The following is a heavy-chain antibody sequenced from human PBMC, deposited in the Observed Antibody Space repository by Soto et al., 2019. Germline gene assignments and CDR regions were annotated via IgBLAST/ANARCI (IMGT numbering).Heavy chain of an antibody. CDR2: IWYDGNNK. CDR3: ARGNAGGIRRLHYGMDV. J-gene: IGHJ6*02. CDR1: GFTFSDYD. V-gene: IGHV3-33*01. D-gene: IGHD6-13*01. Sequence: QVQLVESGGGVVQPGRSLRLSCAASGFTFSDYDIHWVRQAPGKGLEWVAVIWYDGNNKYYGDFVKGRFTIFRDNSKNTVDLQMSSPTVEDTAVYYCARGNAGGIRRLHYGMDVWGQGTTVTVSS.